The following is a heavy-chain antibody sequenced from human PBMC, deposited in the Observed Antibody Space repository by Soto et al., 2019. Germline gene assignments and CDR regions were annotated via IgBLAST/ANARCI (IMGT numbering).Heavy chain of an antibody. Sequence: SQPLSLTGAISGDSVSSNIAACNWIRQSPSRGLEWLGRTYYRSKWYNDYAVSVKSRITINPDTSKNQFSLQLNSVTPEDTAVYYCARVTYSSSWYYYYGMDVCGQRTTVTVSS. D-gene: IGHD6-13*01. V-gene: IGHV6-1*01. CDR1: GDSVSSNIAA. CDR3: ARVTYSSSWYYYYGMDV. J-gene: IGHJ6*02. CDR2: TYYRSKWYN.